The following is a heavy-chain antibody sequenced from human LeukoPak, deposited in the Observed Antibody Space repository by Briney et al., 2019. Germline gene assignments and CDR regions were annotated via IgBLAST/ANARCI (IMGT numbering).Heavy chain of an antibody. V-gene: IGHV1-69*01. D-gene: IGHD3-10*01. CDR3: ARSSVRRGPCGY. J-gene: IGHJ4*02. CDR1: GGTFSSYA. Sequence: VASVKVSCKASGGTFSSYAISWVRQAPGQGLEWMGGIIPIFGTANYAQKFQGRVTITADESTSTAYMELSSLRSEDTAVYYCARSSVRRGPCGYWGRGTLVTVSS. CDR2: IIPIFGTA.